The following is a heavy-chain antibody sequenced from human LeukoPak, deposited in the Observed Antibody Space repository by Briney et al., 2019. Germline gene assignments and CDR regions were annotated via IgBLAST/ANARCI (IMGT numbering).Heavy chain of an antibody. Sequence: ASVKVSCKASGYTFTSYAMHWVRQAPGQRLEWMGWINAGNGNTKYSQKFQGRVTITGDTSASTAYMELSSLRSEDTAVYYCASLAAAGADDFDYWGQGTLVTVSS. V-gene: IGHV1-3*01. CDR3: ASLAAAGADDFDY. CDR1: GYTFTSYA. CDR2: INAGNGNT. D-gene: IGHD6-13*01. J-gene: IGHJ4*02.